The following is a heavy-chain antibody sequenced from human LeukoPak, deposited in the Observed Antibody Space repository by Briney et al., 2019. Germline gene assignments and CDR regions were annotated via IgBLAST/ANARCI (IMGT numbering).Heavy chain of an antibody. CDR3: AKDYYDSSGQGYYYGMDV. V-gene: IGHV3-30*02. J-gene: IGHJ6*02. CDR2: IWYDGSNK. D-gene: IGHD3-22*01. CDR1: GFTFSSYG. Sequence: GGSLRLSCAASGFTFSSYGMHWVRQAPGKGLEWVAVIWYDGSNKYYADSVKGRFTISRDNSKNTLYLQMNSLRAEDTAVYYCAKDYYDSSGQGYYYGMDVWGQGTTVTVSS.